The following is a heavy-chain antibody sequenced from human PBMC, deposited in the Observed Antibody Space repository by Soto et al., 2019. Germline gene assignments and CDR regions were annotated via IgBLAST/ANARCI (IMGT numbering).Heavy chain of an antibody. CDR1: GFSFSDYA. V-gene: IGHV3-23*01. CDR2: ISAAGERT. CDR3: AKVFYCDYVAGIDY. J-gene: IGHJ4*02. Sequence: EVQLLESGGGLVQPGGSLTLSCAASGFSFSDYAMTWVRQAPGKGLEWVSAISAAGERTYYAGSVKGRFTISRDNSENTVFLQMNSLRAEDTALYYCAKVFYCDYVAGIDYWGRGSLVTVSS. D-gene: IGHD4-17*01.